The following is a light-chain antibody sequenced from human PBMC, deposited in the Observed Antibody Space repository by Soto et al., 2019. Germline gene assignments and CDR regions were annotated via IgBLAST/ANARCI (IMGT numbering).Light chain of an antibody. CDR3: QQLNHYPLT. J-gene: IGKJ5*01. Sequence: IKMTQSPSSLSATVGNRVTITCRASESISTYLNWYQKKPGKAPNLLIYDASSLESGVPSRFSGSGSGTEFTLTISSLQPDDFATYYCQQLNHYPLTFGQGTLLEI. V-gene: IGKV1D-13*01. CDR1: ESISTY. CDR2: DAS.